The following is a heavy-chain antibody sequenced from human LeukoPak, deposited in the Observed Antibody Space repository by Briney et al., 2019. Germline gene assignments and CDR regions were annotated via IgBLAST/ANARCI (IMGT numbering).Heavy chain of an antibody. V-gene: IGHV3-7*03. CDR3: AKLRPFGESPLNWFDP. CDR2: INQDGSEK. CDR1: GFTFSSYW. D-gene: IGHD3-10*01. J-gene: IGHJ5*02. Sequence: GGSLRLSCAASGFTFSSYWMSWVRQAPGKGLEWVANINQDGSEKHYVDSVKGRFTISRDNAKNSVFLQMNSLRAGDTAVYYCAKLRPFGESPLNWFDPWGQGTLVTVSS.